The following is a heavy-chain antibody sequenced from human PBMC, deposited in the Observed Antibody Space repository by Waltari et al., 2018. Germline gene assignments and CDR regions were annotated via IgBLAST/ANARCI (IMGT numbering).Heavy chain of an antibody. CDR2: ISYSGST. CDR3: ARHRRYNYGFIDY. J-gene: IGHJ4*02. D-gene: IGHD5-18*01. CDR1: GGRLSTSY. Sequence: QVQLQESGPGLVRPSETLSLTCAASGGRLSTSYWSWIRQPPGKGLEWIGYISYSGSTNYNPSLKSRVTISENTSNNQLSLRLTSVTAADTAVYYCARHRRYNYGFIDYWGQGTLVTVSS. V-gene: IGHV4-59*08.